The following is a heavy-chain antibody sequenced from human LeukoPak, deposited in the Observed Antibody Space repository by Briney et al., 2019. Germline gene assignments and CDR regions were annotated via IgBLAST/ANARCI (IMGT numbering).Heavy chain of an antibody. CDR2: IYYSGST. Sequence: SETLSLTCTVSGGSISSYYWSWIRQPPGKGLEWIGYIYYSGSTNYNPSLKSRVTISVDTSKNQFSLKLGSVTAADTAVYYCARVVPSLGIGIWGQGTMVTVSS. V-gene: IGHV4-59*01. CDR1: GGSISSYY. J-gene: IGHJ3*02. CDR3: ARVVPSLGIGI. D-gene: IGHD3-10*01.